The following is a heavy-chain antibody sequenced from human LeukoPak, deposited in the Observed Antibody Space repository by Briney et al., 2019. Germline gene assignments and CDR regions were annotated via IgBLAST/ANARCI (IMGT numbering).Heavy chain of an antibody. CDR1: GGSFSGYY. CDR3: ARGLPIISMLRGVKPSVMFDS. D-gene: IGHD3-10*01. V-gene: IGHV4-34*01. J-gene: IGHJ5*01. Sequence: SETLSLTCAAYGGSFSGYYWSWIRQPPGKGLEWIGEINHSGSTNYNPSLKSRLSISIDTSKNHFALRLSSVTAADTAVYYCARGLPIISMLRGVKPSVMFDSWGQGTLVTVSS. CDR2: INHSGST.